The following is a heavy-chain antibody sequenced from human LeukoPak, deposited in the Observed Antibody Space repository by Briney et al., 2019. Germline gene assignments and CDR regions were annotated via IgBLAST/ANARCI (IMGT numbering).Heavy chain of an antibody. V-gene: IGHV3-21*01. CDR1: EFSVGSNY. CDR3: ARDLTVGPTTDYFDY. J-gene: IGHJ4*02. Sequence: GGSLRLSCAASEFSVGSNYMTWVRQAPGKGLEWVSAISGSGGSAYYADSVKGRFTISRDNAKNSLYLQMNSLGAEDTAVYYCARDLTVGPTTDYFDYWGQGTLVTVSS. D-gene: IGHD1-26*01. CDR2: ISGSGGSA.